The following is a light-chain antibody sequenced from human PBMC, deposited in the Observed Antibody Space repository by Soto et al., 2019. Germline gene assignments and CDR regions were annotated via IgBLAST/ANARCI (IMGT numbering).Light chain of an antibody. CDR1: QSINKW. V-gene: IGKV1-5*03. CDR2: EVS. CDR3: QHYSGDRAT. J-gene: IGKJ1*01. Sequence: DILLTQSPSTLSSSVGDIVTISCRASQSINKWLAWYQHKPGKAPNLLIYEVSTLHSGVPSRFSGSGSGTEFTLTISSLRPDDFATYYCQHYSGDRATFGQGTKVDIK.